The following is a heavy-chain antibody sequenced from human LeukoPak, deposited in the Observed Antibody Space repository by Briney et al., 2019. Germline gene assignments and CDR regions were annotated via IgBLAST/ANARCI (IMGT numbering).Heavy chain of an antibody. CDR1: GFTFSSYA. J-gene: IGHJ3*02. Sequence: GGSLRLSCAASGFTFSSYAMHWVRQAPGKGLEWVAVISYDGSNKYYADSVKGRFTISRDNSKNTLYLQMNSLRAEDTAVYYCARERSLVVPALDAFDIWGQGTMVTVSS. CDR3: ARERSLVVPALDAFDI. D-gene: IGHD2-2*01. V-gene: IGHV3-30-3*01. CDR2: ISYDGSNK.